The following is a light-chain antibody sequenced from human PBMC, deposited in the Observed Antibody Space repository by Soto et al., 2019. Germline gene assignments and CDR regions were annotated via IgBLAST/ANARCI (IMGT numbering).Light chain of an antibody. V-gene: IGLV2-14*01. CDR2: DVT. CDR1: SSDVGGYNY. CDR3: SSYTSSTVYI. Sequence: QSVLTQPASVSGSPGQSITISCTGTSSDVGGYNYVSWYQQHPGKAPKLMIYDVTNRPSGVSDRFSDSKSGNTASLTISGLQAEDEADYYCSSYTSSTVYIFGTGTKVTVL. J-gene: IGLJ1*01.